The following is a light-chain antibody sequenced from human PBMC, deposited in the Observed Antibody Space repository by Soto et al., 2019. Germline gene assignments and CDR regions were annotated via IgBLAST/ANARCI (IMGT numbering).Light chain of an antibody. CDR1: NIGSKG. Sequence: SYELTQPPSVSVAPGETARISCGGNNIGSKGVHGYQQKPGQAPVLVIYSDTDLPPVIPERFSGSNSANMATLTISRVEAGDEADYYCQVWDSGSAHVLFGGGTKLTVL. CDR3: QVWDSGSAHVL. V-gene: IGLV3-21*01. J-gene: IGLJ2*01. CDR2: SDT.